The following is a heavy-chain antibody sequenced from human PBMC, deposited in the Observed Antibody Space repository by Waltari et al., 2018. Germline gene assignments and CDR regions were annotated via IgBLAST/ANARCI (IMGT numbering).Heavy chain of an antibody. CDR3: AKDHGVAY. D-gene: IGHD3-16*01. CDR2: IRNSVADT. Sequence: QLLESGGGLVQPGGSLRPSCSDSGLTFRIFAMSWVRQAPGRGLGWVPGIRNSVADTYDADSVKGRFTISRDNSKKTLYLQMNSLRVEDTAVYYCAKDHGVAYWGRGTLVTVSA. V-gene: IGHV3-23*01. CDR1: GLTFRIFA. J-gene: IGHJ4*02.